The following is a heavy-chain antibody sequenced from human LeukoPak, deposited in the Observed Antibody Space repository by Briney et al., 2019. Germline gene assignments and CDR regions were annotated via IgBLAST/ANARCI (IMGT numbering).Heavy chain of an antibody. CDR1: GFTFSDYY. D-gene: IGHD6-19*01. CDR3: ARDLKGSAWYVDY. J-gene: IGHJ4*02. Sequence: PGGSLRLSCAASGFTFSDYYMTWIRQAPGKGLEWVSYISTSSSYTNYADSVKGRFTISRDNAKNSQYLQLNNLRPEDTAVYYCARDLKGSAWYVDYWGQGTLVTVSS. CDR2: ISTSSSYT. V-gene: IGHV3-11*05.